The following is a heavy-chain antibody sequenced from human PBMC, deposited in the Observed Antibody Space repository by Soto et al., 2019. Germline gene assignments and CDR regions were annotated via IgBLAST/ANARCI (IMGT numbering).Heavy chain of an antibody. D-gene: IGHD2-2*01. J-gene: IGHJ6*02. V-gene: IGHV1-2*04. CDR1: GYTFTGYY. Sequence: ASVKVSCKASGYTFTGYYMHWVRQAPGQGLEWMGWINPNSGGTNYAQKFQGWVTMTRDTSISTAYMELSRLRSDDTAVYYCARAGEDIVVVPAAKQDYYYYGMDVWGQGTTVTVS. CDR2: INPNSGGT. CDR3: ARAGEDIVVVPAAKQDYYYYGMDV.